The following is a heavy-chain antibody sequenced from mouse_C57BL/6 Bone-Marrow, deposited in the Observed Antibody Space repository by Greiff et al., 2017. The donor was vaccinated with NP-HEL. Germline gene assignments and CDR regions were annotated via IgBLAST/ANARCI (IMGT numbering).Heavy chain of an antibody. CDR1: GFNIKDDY. Sequence: VKLMESGAELVRPGASVKLSCTVSGFNIKDDYMHWVKQRPEQGLEWIGWIDPENGDTEYASKFQGKATITADTSSNTAYLQLSSLTSEDTAVYYGTTGGSSPYAMDYWGQGTSVTVSS. J-gene: IGHJ4*01. V-gene: IGHV14-4*01. D-gene: IGHD1-1*01. CDR3: TTGGSSPYAMDY. CDR2: IDPENGDT.